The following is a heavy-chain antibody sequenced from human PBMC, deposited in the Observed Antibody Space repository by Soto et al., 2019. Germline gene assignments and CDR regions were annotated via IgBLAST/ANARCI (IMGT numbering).Heavy chain of an antibody. J-gene: IGHJ6*02. V-gene: IGHV1-2*04. CDR3: ARDGSVGYCISTSCYLSGMAF. CDR2: INPNSGGT. CDR1: GYTFTGYY. Sequence: GASVKVSCKASGYTFTGYYMHWVRQAPGQGLEWMGWINPNSGGTNYAQKFQGWVTMTRDTSISTAYMELSRLRSDDTAVYYCARDGSVGYCISTSCYLSGMAFWGQGSSVTVSS. D-gene: IGHD2-2*01.